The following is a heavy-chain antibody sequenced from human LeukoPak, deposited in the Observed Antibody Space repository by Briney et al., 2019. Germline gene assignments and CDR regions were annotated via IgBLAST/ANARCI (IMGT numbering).Heavy chain of an antibody. Sequence: GGSLGLSCAASGFTFNIYAMHWVRQAPGKGLEWVAVTSHDERRKYYADSVKGRFTISRDNSKNTLYLQMNSLRAEDTAVYYCATLSVAAADWDDDYWGQGTLLTVSS. D-gene: IGHD6-13*01. CDR3: ATLSVAAADWDDDY. CDR2: TSHDERRK. CDR1: GFTFNIYA. J-gene: IGHJ4*02. V-gene: IGHV3-30*04.